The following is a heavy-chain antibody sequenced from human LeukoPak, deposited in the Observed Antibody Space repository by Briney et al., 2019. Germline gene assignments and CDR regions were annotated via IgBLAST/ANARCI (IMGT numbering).Heavy chain of an antibody. CDR1: GYTFTSYY. CDR3: ARDNRLYYDILTGYAHYFDY. D-gene: IGHD3-9*01. Sequence: ASVKVSCKASGYTFTSYYMHWVRQAPGQGLGWMGIINPSGGSTSYAQKFQGRVTMTRDTSTSTVYMELSSLRSEDTAVYYCARDNRLYYDILTGYAHYFDYWGQGTLVTVSS. CDR2: INPSGGST. V-gene: IGHV1-46*01. J-gene: IGHJ4*02.